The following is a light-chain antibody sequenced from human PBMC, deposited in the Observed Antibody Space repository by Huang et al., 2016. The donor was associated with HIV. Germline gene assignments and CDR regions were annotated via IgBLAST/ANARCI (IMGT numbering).Light chain of an antibody. V-gene: IGKV3D-20*01. CDR2: DAS. CDR3: QQYGSSSYT. Sequence: EIVLTQSPASLSLSPGERAILSCGASQSVSSRYLAWFQQKPGLPPRLLIYDASVRAPGIPDRCSGGGSGTDFTLTISRLEPEDFAVYYCQQYGSSSYTFGQGTKLEIK. J-gene: IGKJ2*01. CDR1: QSVSSRY.